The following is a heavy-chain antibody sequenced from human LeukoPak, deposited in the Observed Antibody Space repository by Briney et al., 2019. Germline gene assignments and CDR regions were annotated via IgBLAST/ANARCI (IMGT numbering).Heavy chain of an antibody. D-gene: IGHD3-22*01. V-gene: IGHV4-30-4*01. CDR2: IYYSGST. CDR3: ARDADYDSSGYYSEYFDL. CDR1: GGSISSGDYY. Sequence: SETLSLTCTVSGGSISSGDYYWSWIRQPPGKGLEWIGYIYYSGSTYYNPSLKSRVTISVDTSKNQFSLKLSSVTAADTAVYYCARDADYDSSGYYSEYFDLWGRGTLVTVSS. J-gene: IGHJ2*01.